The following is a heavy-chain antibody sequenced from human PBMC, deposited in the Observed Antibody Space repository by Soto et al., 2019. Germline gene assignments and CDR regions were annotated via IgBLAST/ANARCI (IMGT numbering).Heavy chain of an antibody. CDR2: ISYDGSNK. V-gene: IGHV3-30-3*01. D-gene: IGHD6-13*01. CDR3: SAAPVYYYYGMDV. Sequence: GGSLRLSCAASGFTFSSYAMHWVRQAPGKGLEWVAVISYDGSNKYYADSVKGRFTISRDNSKNTLYLQMNSLRAEDTAVYYCSAAPVYYYYGMDVWGQAPTVTVSS. J-gene: IGHJ6*02. CDR1: GFTFSSYA.